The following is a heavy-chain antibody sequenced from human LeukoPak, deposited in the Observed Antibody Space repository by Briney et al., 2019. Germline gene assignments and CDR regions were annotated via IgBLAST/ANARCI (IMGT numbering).Heavy chain of an antibody. CDR1: GFTVSSNY. Sequence: GGSLRLSCAASGFTVSSNYMSWVRQAPGKGLEWVSVIYGGVNTVYSESVQGRFTISRDNSKNTLYLQMSSLRAEDTAVYYCAKSPKTGFLFDYWGKGTLVTVSS. J-gene: IGHJ4*02. CDR2: IYGGVNT. V-gene: IGHV3-66*01. D-gene: IGHD1-1*01. CDR3: AKSPKTGFLFDY.